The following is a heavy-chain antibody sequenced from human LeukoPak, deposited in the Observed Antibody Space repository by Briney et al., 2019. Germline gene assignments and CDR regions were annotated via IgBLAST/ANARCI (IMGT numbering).Heavy chain of an antibody. Sequence: PSETLSLTCTVSGGSISSYYWGWIRQPPGKGLEYIGYIYNGGAPNYNPSLKSRVTISGDTSKNQFSLRLTSVTAADAGVYYCARISAAAVEPWGKGTTVSISS. CDR3: ARISAAAVEP. CDR2: IYNGGAP. D-gene: IGHD6-13*01. V-gene: IGHV4-59*01. CDR1: GGSISSYY. J-gene: IGHJ6*04.